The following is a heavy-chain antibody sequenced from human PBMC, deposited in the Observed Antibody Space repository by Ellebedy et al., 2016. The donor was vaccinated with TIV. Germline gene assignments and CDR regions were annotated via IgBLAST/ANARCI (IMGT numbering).Heavy chain of an antibody. J-gene: IGHJ4*02. CDR1: GFTFSSYA. Sequence: GGSLRLSXAASGFTFSSYAMHWVRQAPGKGLEWVSVISGSGDTTYYAASVKGRFTISRDNSKNTLYLQMNSLRAEDTAVYYCAKEGRRNYDTSGYPYYFDYWGQGILVTVSS. V-gene: IGHV3-23*01. CDR3: AKEGRRNYDTSGYPYYFDY. D-gene: IGHD3-22*01. CDR2: ISGSGDTT.